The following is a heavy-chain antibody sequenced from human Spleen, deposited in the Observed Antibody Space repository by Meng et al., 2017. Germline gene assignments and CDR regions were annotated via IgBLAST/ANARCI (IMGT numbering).Heavy chain of an antibody. V-gene: IGHV1-2*06. Sequence: QVQLVQSGAEVKKPGASVKVSCKPSGYNFPDYWLHWVRRAPGQGLEWMGRIDPKSGDTHYAQRFQGRVTMTGDTSISTAYMELSGLRSDDTAVYYCATRGNPYLNCWGQGTLVTVSS. CDR1: GYNFPDYW. CDR3: ATRGNPYLNC. J-gene: IGHJ4*02. CDR2: IDPKSGDT.